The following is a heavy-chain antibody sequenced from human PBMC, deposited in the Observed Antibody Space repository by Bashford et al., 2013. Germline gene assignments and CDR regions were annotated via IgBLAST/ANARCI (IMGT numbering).Heavy chain of an antibody. CDR1: GGNFSHYA. J-gene: IGHJ3*02. D-gene: IGHD3-22*01. CDR3: ARDHAYESVNALDI. Sequence: ASVKVSCKASGGNFSHYAINWVRQAPGQGLEWMGWMNSASGGTRSAQRFQGSITMTRDTSITTAYLELTGLRSDDTAVYYCARDHAYESVNALDIWGQGTMVTVSS. V-gene: IGHV1-2*02. CDR2: MNSASGGT.